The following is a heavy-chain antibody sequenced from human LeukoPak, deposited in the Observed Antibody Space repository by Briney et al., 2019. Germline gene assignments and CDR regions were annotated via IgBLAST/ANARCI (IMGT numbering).Heavy chain of an antibody. CDR2: ISAYNGNT. J-gene: IGHJ3*02. CDR1: GYTFTSYI. Sequence: GASVKVSCKASGYTFTSYIINWVRQAPGQGLEWVGRISAYNGNTNYAQKFHGRVTLNRDTSTRTAYMEVRSLRSDDTGVYFCARGMSGYTEDPFDIWGQGTVVTVPS. D-gene: IGHD2-2*02. V-gene: IGHV1-18*01. CDR3: ARGMSGYTEDPFDI.